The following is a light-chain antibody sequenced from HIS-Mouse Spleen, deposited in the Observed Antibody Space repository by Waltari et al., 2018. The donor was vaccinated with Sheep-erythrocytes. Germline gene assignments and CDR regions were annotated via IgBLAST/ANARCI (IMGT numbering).Light chain of an antibody. CDR1: QSISSY. J-gene: IGKJ4*01. Sequence: DIQMTQSPSSLSASVGDRVTRTSRASQSISSYLNWYQQKPGKAPKLLIYAASSVQSGVPSRFSGSGSGTDFTLTISSLQPEDFATYYCQQSYSTPPTFGGGTKVEIK. CDR2: AAS. V-gene: IGKV1-39*01. CDR3: QQSYSTPPT.